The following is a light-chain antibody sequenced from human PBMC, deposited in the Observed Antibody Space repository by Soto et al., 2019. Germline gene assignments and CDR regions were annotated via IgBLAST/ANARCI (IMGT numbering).Light chain of an antibody. Sequence: QSALTQPASVSGSPGQSITISCTGTSSDVGGYNYVTWYQQHAGKAPKVMIYDVSDRPSGVSNRFSGSKSGNTASLTISGLHAEDEADYYCSSYTSSSTLVFGGGTKLTVL. V-gene: IGLV2-14*03. CDR2: DVS. J-gene: IGLJ2*01. CDR1: SSDVGGYNY. CDR3: SSYTSSSTLV.